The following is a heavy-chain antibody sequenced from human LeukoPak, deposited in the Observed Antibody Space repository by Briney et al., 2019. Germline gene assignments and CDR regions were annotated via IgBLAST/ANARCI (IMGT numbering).Heavy chain of an antibody. J-gene: IGHJ5*02. CDR3: ARRSSLEGATDWFDP. CDR2: IHPADSDT. CDR1: GCSFTSYW. V-gene: IGHV5-51*01. Sequence: GESLKISCKGSGCSFTSYWIGWVRQMPGKGLEWMGIIHPADSDTRYSPSFQGQVTISADKSISTAYLQWSSLKASDTAMYYCARRSSLEGATDWFDPWGQGTLVTVSS. D-gene: IGHD1-26*01.